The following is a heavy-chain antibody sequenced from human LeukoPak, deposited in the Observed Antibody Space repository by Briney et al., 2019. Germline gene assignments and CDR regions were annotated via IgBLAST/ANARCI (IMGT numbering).Heavy chain of an antibody. J-gene: IGHJ4*02. CDR2: IKQDGSEK. CDR3: AKPYCSSTSCYYCFDY. Sequence: PGGSLRLSCAASGFTFSSYWMSWVRQAPGKGLEWVANIKQDGSEKYYVDSVKGRFTISRDNAKNSLYLQMNSLRAEDTAVYYCAKPYCSSTSCYYCFDYWGQGTLVTVSS. CDR1: GFTFSSYW. D-gene: IGHD2-2*01. V-gene: IGHV3-7*01.